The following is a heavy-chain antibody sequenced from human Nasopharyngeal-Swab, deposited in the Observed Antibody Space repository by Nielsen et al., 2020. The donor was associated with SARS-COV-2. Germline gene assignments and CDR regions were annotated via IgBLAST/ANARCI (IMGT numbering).Heavy chain of an antibody. CDR1: GGSIRSRNYY. D-gene: IGHD6-19*01. Sequence: SETLSLTCTVSGGSIRSRNYYWDWIRQPPGKGREWIGTIYNSGTTYYNPSLKSRITISVDTSKNQFSLKVNSVTAVDTAVYYCARRSGWFMDYWGQGTLVNVSS. V-gene: IGHV4-39*07. CDR2: IYNSGTT. J-gene: IGHJ4*02. CDR3: ARRSGWFMDY.